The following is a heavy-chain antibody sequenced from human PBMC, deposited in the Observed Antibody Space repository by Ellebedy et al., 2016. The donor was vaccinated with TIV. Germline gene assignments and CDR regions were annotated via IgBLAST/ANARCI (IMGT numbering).Heavy chain of an antibody. V-gene: IGHV3-72*01. Sequence: GESLKISCAVSGFILSDHDMDWVRQAPGKGLEWVGRTRNKPNNYTTEYAASVKGRFTISRDDSKNSLYLQMSSLRAEDTAVYFCARRSTDFAFDSWGQGTLVTVSS. D-gene: IGHD3/OR15-3a*01. J-gene: IGHJ4*02. CDR1: GFILSDHD. CDR3: ARRSTDFAFDS. CDR2: TRNKPNNYTT.